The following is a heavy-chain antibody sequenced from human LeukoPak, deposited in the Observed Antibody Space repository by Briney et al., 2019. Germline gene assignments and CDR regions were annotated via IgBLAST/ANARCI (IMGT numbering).Heavy chain of an antibody. V-gene: IGHV3-7*01. CDR1: GLPFGSSS. Sequence: QPGGPLRLSCAASGLPFGSSSMSWVRQSPGQGLQWVSNINHDGTETYNVDSVRGRFTIPRDNAKSSLSLQMDSLRADGSALYCCATRKCLGCQLFYLYYWGQGSLVTVSS. CDR3: ATRKCLGCQLFYLYY. CDR2: INHDGTET. D-gene: IGHD3-16*01. J-gene: IGHJ4*02.